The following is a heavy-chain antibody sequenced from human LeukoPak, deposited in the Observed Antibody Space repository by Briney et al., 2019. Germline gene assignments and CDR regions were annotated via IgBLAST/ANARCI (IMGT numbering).Heavy chain of an antibody. D-gene: IGHD5-18*01. CDR2: IEQDGSEK. CDR1: GFTFSSYW. Sequence: GGSLRLSCAASGFTFSSYWMSWVRQAPGKGLEWVANIEQDGSEKYYVDPVKGRFTISRDNAKNSLYLQMNSLRAEDTAVYYCARDNGYSYGLLAEGWFDPWGQGTLVTVSS. J-gene: IGHJ5*02. CDR3: ARDNGYSYGLLAEGWFDP. V-gene: IGHV3-7*01.